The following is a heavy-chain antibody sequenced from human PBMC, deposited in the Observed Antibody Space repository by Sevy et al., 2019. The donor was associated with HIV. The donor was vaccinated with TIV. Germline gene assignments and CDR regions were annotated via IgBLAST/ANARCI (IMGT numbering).Heavy chain of an antibody. V-gene: IGHV3-21*04. CDR3: ARDFAIFGVVSGIDY. CDR2: ISDDSRYI. Sequence: GGSLRLSCAASGFTFRTYSMNWVRQAPGKGLEWLSSISDDSRYIYYSDSVKGRFTISRANAKNLLFLQMNNLRVEDTAIYYCARDFAIFGVVSGIDYWGQGNLVTVSS. D-gene: IGHD3-3*01. J-gene: IGHJ4*02. CDR1: GFTFRTYS.